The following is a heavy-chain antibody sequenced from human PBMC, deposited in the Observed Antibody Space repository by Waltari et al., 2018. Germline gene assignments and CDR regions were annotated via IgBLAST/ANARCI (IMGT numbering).Heavy chain of an antibody. D-gene: IGHD2-21*01. CDR1: GGTFSSYA. Sequence: QVQLVQSGAEVKKPGSSVKVSCKASGGTFSSYAISWVRQAPGQGLGWMGGFIPILGTANDVQKFQARVTITTDESTSTAYMELSSLGSEDTAVYDCARGGDLIDYWGQGTLVTVSS. V-gene: IGHV1-69*05. J-gene: IGHJ4*02. CDR2: FIPILGTA. CDR3: ARGGDLIDY.